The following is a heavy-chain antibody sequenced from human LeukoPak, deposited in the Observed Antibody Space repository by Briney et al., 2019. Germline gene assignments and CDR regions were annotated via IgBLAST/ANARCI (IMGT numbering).Heavy chain of an antibody. CDR1: GGSISSGDYY. V-gene: IGHV4-30-4*01. Sequence: PSETLSLTCTVSGGSISSGDYYWSWIRQPPGKGLEWIGYIYYSGSTYYNPSLKSRVTISVDTSKNQFSLKLSSVTAADTAVYYRARYSDTAMVGFDYWGQGTLVTVSS. CDR2: IYYSGST. J-gene: IGHJ4*02. D-gene: IGHD5-18*01. CDR3: ARYSDTAMVGFDY.